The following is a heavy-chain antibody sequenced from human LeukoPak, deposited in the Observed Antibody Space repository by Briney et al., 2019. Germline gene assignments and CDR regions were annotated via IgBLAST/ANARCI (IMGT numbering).Heavy chain of an antibody. CDR1: GYTLTELS. V-gene: IGHV1-69*13. Sequence: GASVKVSCKVSGYTLTELSMHWVRQAPGQGLEWMGGIIPIFGTANYAQKFQGRVTITADESTSTAYMELSSLRSEDTAVYYCASSTHSGISGMGYSSPWFWVTREAFDIWGQGTMVTVSS. CDR3: ASSTHSGISGMGYSSPWFWVTREAFDI. D-gene: IGHD6-6*01. J-gene: IGHJ3*02. CDR2: IIPIFGTA.